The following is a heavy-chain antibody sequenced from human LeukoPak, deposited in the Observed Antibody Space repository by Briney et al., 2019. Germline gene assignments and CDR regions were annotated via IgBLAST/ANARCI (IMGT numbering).Heavy chain of an antibody. J-gene: IGHJ4*01. CDR3: AKVVLNNDNSGYSGFDY. Sequence: GGSLTLSCAASGFNFANYAVTWVRQAPGKGLEWVSSIRGGDTYYADSVKGRFTISRDNSKNTLYLQMNSLKADDTALYYCAKVVLNNDNSGYSGFDYWGQGTLVTVSS. D-gene: IGHD3-22*01. CDR1: GFNFANYA. V-gene: IGHV3-23*01. CDR2: IRGGDT.